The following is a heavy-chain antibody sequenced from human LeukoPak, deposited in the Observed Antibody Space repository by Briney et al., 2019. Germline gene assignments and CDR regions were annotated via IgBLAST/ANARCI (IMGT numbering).Heavy chain of an antibody. D-gene: IGHD3-22*01. Sequence: PGGSLRLSCAASGFTFSSYAMSWVRQAPGKGLEWVSAISGSGGSTYYADSAKGRFTISRDNSKNTLYLQMNSLRAEDTAVYYCARDSYYDTYFDYWGQGTLVTVSS. CDR2: ISGSGGST. CDR1: GFTFSSYA. J-gene: IGHJ4*02. CDR3: ARDSYYDTYFDY. V-gene: IGHV3-23*01.